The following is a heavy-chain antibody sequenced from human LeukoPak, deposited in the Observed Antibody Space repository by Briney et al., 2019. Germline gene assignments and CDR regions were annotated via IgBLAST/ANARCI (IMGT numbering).Heavy chain of an antibody. CDR1: GVTVSSNY. CDR3: ARGAVGVGKVAY. CDR2: IYSVGST. D-gene: IGHD2-21*01. V-gene: IGHV3-53*01. J-gene: IGHJ4*02. Sequence: QPGGSLRLSCAASGVTVSSNYMSWVRQAPGKGLEWVSVIYSVGSTFYADSVKGRFTISRDNSKNTLYLEMSGLRAEDTAVYYCARGAVGVGKVAYWGQGTLVTVSS.